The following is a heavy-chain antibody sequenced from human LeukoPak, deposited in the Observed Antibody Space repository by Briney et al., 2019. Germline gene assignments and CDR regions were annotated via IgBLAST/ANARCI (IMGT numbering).Heavy chain of an antibody. D-gene: IGHD3-22*01. V-gene: IGHV1-3*01. J-gene: IGHJ5*02. CDR2: INAGNGNT. CDR3: AREIGWSITMIVVVNWFDP. CDR1: GYTFTSYA. Sequence: ASVKVSCKASGYTFTSYAMHWVRQAPGQRLEWMGWINAGNGNTKYSQKFQGRVTITRDTSASTAYMELSSLRSEDTAAYYCAREIGWSITMIVVVNWFDPWGQGTLVTVSS.